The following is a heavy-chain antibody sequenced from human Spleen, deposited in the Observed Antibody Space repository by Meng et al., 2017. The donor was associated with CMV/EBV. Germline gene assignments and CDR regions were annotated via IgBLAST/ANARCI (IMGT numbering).Heavy chain of an antibody. CDR1: RFTFSGYW. V-gene: IGHV3-43*01. Sequence: GGSLRLSCAASRFTFSGYWMHWVRQAPGKGLEWVSLISWDGHSAYYADSVKGRFTISRDNSKNSLYLQMNSLRTDDTALYYCTKNMHLGSGWYWPSPYGMDVWGQGTTVTVSS. CDR3: TKNMHLGSGWYWPSPYGMDV. CDR2: ISWDGHSA. J-gene: IGHJ6*02. D-gene: IGHD6-19*01.